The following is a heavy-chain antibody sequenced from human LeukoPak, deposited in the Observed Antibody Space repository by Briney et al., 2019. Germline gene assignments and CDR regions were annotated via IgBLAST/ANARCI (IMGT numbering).Heavy chain of an antibody. Sequence: GGSLRLSCAASGFTFSSYSMNWVRQAPGKGLEWVSYITSSSSSTIYYADSVKGRFTISRDNAKNSLYLQMNSLRAEDTAVYYCARYYGGNSACDYWGQGTLVTASS. V-gene: IGHV3-48*01. CDR3: ARYYGGNSACDY. CDR2: ITSSSSSTI. CDR1: GFTFSSYS. J-gene: IGHJ4*02. D-gene: IGHD4-23*01.